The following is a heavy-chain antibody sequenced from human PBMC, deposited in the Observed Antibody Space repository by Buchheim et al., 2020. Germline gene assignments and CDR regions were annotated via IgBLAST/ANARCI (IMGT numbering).Heavy chain of an antibody. CDR3: ATSPPKALDFQH. V-gene: IGHV3-48*01. J-gene: IGHJ1*01. CDR1: GFTFSSYS. Sequence: EVQLVESGGGLVQPGGSLRLSCAASGFTFSSYSMNWVRQAPGKGLEWVSYISSSSSTIYYADSVKGRFNISRDNAKNSLYLQMNSLRAEDTAVYYCATSPPKALDFQHWGQGTL. CDR2: ISSSSSTI.